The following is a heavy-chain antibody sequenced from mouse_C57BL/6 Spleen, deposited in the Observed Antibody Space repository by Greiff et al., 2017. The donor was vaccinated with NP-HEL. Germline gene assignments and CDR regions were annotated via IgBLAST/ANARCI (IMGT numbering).Heavy chain of an antibody. D-gene: IGHD1-1*01. V-gene: IGHV1-9*01. CDR3: AREDGSSRFAY. CDR1: GYTFTGYW. J-gene: IGHJ3*01. Sequence: QVQLQQSGAELVKPGASVKLSCKASGYTFTGYWMKWVKQRPGHGLEWIGEIFPSNGSTNYNEKFKGKATLTADTSSNTAYMQLSSLTTEDSAIDYCAREDGSSRFAYWGQGTLVTVSA. CDR2: IFPSNGST.